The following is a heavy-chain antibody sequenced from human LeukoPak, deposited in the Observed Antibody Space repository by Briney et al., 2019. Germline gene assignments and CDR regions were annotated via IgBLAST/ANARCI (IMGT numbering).Heavy chain of an antibody. J-gene: IGHJ4*02. CDR2: IYYSGST. D-gene: IGHD6-13*01. CDR1: GGSISSSSYY. CDR3: ARDAVEAAAGTYYFDY. V-gene: IGHV4-39*07. Sequence: SETLSLTCTVSGGSISSSSYYWGWIRQPPGKGLEWIGSIYYSGSTYYNPSLKSRVTISVETSKNQFSLKLSSVTAADTAVYYCARDAVEAAAGTYYFDYWGQGTLVTVSS.